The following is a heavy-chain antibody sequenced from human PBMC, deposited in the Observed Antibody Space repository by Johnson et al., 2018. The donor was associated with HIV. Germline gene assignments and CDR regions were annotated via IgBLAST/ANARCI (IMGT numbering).Heavy chain of an antibody. CDR2: IRYDGSNK. CDR3: ARKQWLEIPSDALDV. V-gene: IGHV3-30*02. J-gene: IGHJ3*01. D-gene: IGHD6-19*01. CDR1: GFTFSSYG. Sequence: VQLVESGGGLVKPGGSLRLSCAASGFTFSSYGMHWVRQAPGKGLEWVAFIRYDGSNKYYGDAVKGRFTISRDNAKKTSYLQMNSLRAEDTAVCYCARKQWLEIPSDALDVWGQGTMVTVSS.